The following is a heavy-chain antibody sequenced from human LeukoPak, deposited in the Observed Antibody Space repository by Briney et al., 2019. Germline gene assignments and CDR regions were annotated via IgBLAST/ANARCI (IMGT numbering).Heavy chain of an antibody. D-gene: IGHD2-8*01. CDR1: GYTLTGYY. CDR3: ARSAEHCNNGVCFTDYYMDV. Sequence: ASVKVSCKASGYTLTGYYIHWVRQAPGQGLEWMGWINPHSGGTNYAQKFQGGVTMTRDTSITTAYMELSSLTSDDTAVYFCARSAEHCNNGVCFTDYYMDVWGKGTTVTVSS. J-gene: IGHJ6*03. V-gene: IGHV1-2*02. CDR2: INPHSGGT.